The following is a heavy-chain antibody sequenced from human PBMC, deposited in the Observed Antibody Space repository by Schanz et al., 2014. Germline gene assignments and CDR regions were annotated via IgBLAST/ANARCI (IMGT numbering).Heavy chain of an antibody. J-gene: IGHJ6*02. V-gene: IGHV4-59*08. CDR1: GGSIRNYY. D-gene: IGHD3-22*01. Sequence: QVQLQESGPGLVKPSETLSLTCSVSGGSIRNYYWNWIRQPPGKGVEWIGYIHYSGSTNYNPSLESRVAISVDPSKNQSPLRRGSVPAADTAVYYCARLNYDSSGYPYYYGMDVWGQGTTVTVSS. CDR2: IHYSGST. CDR3: ARLNYDSSGYPYYYGMDV.